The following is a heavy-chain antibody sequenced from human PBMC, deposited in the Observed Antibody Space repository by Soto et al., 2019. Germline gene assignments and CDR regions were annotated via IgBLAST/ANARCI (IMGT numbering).Heavy chain of an antibody. CDR2: ISYDGSNK. CDR3: ANRAYGDDAFDI. V-gene: IGHV3-30*18. Sequence: QVQLVESGGGVVQPGRSLRLSCAASGFTFSSYGMHWVRQAPGKGLEWVAVISYDGSNKYYADSVKGRFTISRDNSKNTLYLQRNSRRAEDTAVYYCANRAYGDDAFDIWGQGTMVTVSS. D-gene: IGHD4-17*01. CDR1: GFTFSSYG. J-gene: IGHJ3*02.